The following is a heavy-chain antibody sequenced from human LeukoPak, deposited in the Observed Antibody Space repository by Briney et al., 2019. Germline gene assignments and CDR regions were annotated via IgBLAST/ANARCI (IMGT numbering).Heavy chain of an antibody. D-gene: IGHD6-19*01. Sequence: SETLSLTCIVSGASISSSNYYWGWIRQPPGEGLEWIGSIYYGGSSHYNPSLKSRVTTSVDTSRNLFSLKLSSVTAADTAVYYCARLSSAWYPTFDFWGQGTLVTVSS. CDR1: GASISSSNYY. CDR2: IYYGGSS. CDR3: ARLSSAWYPTFDF. V-gene: IGHV4-39*01. J-gene: IGHJ4*02.